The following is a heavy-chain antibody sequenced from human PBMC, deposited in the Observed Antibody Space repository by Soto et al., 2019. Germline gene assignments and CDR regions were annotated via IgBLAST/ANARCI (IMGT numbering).Heavy chain of an antibody. CDR2: IIPIFGTA. V-gene: IGHV1-69*06. J-gene: IGHJ1*01. CDR3: ARRGSYAEGLYFQH. Sequence: QVQLVQSGAEVKKPGSSVKVSCKASGGTFSSYAISWVRQAPGQGLEWMGGIIPIFGTANYAQKFQGRVTITADKFTRKAYMELSSLSAEDTAVYYCARRGSYAEGLYFQHWGQGTLVTVSS. D-gene: IGHD1-26*01. CDR1: GGTFSSYA.